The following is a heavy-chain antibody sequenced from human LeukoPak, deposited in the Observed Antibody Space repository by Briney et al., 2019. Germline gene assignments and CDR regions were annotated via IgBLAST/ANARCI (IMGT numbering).Heavy chain of an antibody. CDR2: IKEDGSEK. CDR3: ARDLGACSGGTCYSVYDY. V-gene: IGHV3-7*01. Sequence: PGGSLRLSCAASGFIVSRYWMSWVRQAPGKGLEWVADIKEDGSEKHCVDSVKGRFTISRDNAENSLYLQMNSLRAEDTAIYYCARDLGACSGGTCYSVYDYWGQGTLVTVSS. J-gene: IGHJ4*02. D-gene: IGHD2-15*01. CDR1: GFIVSRYW.